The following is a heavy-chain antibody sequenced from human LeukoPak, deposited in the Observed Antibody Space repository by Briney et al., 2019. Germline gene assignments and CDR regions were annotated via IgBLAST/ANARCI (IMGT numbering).Heavy chain of an antibody. V-gene: IGHV1-46*01. CDR1: GYTFTSYY. CDR2: INPSGGST. J-gene: IGHJ4*02. D-gene: IGHD3-3*01. Sequence: GASVKVSCKASGYTFTSYYMHWVRQAPGQGLEWMGIINPSGGSTSYAQKFQGRVTITADESTSTAYMELSSLRSEDTAVYYCALRCDTIKDNLEWLLPCGYWGQGTLVTVSS. CDR3: ALRCDTIKDNLEWLLPCGY.